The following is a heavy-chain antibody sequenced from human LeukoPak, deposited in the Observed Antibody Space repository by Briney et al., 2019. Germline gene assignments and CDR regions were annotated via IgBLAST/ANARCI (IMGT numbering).Heavy chain of an antibody. D-gene: IGHD3-9*01. J-gene: IGHJ4*02. CDR2: ISSSGSTI. Sequence: GGSLRLSCAASGFTFSDYYMSWIRQAPGKGLEWVSYISSSGSTIYYADSVKGRFTISRDNAKNSLYLQMNSLRAEDTAVYYCARDLYDILTGYYTAYWGQGTLVTVSS. CDR3: ARDLYDILTGYYTAY. CDR1: GFTFSDYY. V-gene: IGHV3-11*01.